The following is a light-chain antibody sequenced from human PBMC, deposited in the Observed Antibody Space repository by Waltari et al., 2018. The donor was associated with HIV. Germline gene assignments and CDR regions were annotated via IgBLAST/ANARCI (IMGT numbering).Light chain of an antibody. V-gene: IGLV1-40*01. Sequence: QSVLTQPPSVSGAPGQRVAISCIGSISNIGAGYDVHRYQPIPGASPKLLFYHTLVRHSGVPDRFSGSKSGTSASLAITGLQAEDEADYYCQSYDSSLSAVFGGGTKLTVL. CDR3: QSYDSSLSAV. CDR2: HTL. J-gene: IGLJ2*01. CDR1: ISNIGAGYD.